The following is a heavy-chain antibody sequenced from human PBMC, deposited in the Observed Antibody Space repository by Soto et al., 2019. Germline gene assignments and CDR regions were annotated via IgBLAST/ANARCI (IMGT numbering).Heavy chain of an antibody. CDR3: ARGGYPSGYDFLELYYYYYYGMDV. D-gene: IGHD5-12*01. V-gene: IGHV1-8*01. CDR1: GYTFTSYD. CDR2: MNPNSGNT. Sequence: ASVKVSCKASGYTFTSYDINWVRQATGQGLEWMGWMNPNSGNTGYAQKFQGRVTMTRNTSISTAYMELSSLRSEDTAVYYCARGGYPSGYDFLELYYYYYYGMDVWGQGTTVTVSS. J-gene: IGHJ6*02.